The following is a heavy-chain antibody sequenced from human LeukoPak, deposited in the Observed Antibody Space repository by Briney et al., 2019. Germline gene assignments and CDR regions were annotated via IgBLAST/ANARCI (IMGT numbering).Heavy chain of an antibody. V-gene: IGHV5-51*01. CDR3: ALSYYYDSSGYYYFDY. Sequence: GESLQISCKGSGYRFTSYWIGWVRQLPGKGLEWMGIIYPGDSDTRYSPSFQGQVTISADKSISTAYLQWSSLKASDTAMYYCALSYYYDSSGYYYFDYWGQGTLVTVSS. CDR1: GYRFTSYW. J-gene: IGHJ4*02. CDR2: IYPGDSDT. D-gene: IGHD3-22*01.